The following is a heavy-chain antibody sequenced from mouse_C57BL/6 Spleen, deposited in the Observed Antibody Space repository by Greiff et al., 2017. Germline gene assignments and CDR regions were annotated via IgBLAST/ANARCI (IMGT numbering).Heavy chain of an antibody. D-gene: IGHD1-1*02. CDR1: GYAFSSSW. V-gene: IGHV1-82*01. CDR3: AREGSYGVDY. J-gene: IGHJ2*01. CDR2: IYPGDGDT. Sequence: QVHVKQSGPELVKPGASVKISCKASGYAFSSSWMNWVKQRPGKGLEWIGRIYPGDGDTNYNGKFKGKATLTADKSSSTAYMQLSSLTSEDSAVYFCAREGSYGVDYWGQGTTLTVSS.